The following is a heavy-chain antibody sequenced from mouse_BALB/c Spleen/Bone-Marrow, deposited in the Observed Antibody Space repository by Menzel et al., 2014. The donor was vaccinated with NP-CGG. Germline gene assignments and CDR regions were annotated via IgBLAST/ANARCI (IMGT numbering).Heavy chain of an antibody. D-gene: IGHD1-1*01. CDR1: GFSLSRYN. J-gene: IGHJ2*01. CDR2: IWNGGST. V-gene: IGHV2-6-4*01. CDR3: ARNYYGIPYYFDY. Sequence: QVQLQQSGPGLVAPSQSLSITCTVSGFSLSRYNVHWVRRPPGKGLEWLGMIWNGGSTDYNSALKSRLSISKDNSKSQVFLKMNSLQTDDTATYCCARNYYGIPYYFDYWGQGTTLTVSS.